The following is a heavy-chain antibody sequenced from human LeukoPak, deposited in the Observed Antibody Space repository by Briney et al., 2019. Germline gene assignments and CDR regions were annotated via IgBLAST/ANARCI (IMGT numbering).Heavy chain of an antibody. D-gene: IGHD6-25*01. Sequence: GGSLRLSCAASGFTFSSYAMSWVRQAPGKGLEWVSTISGSGGSTYYADSVKGRFTISRDNSKNTLYLQMNSLRAEDTAVYYCAKVLDAAEDAFDIWGQGTMVTVSS. CDR2: ISGSGGST. J-gene: IGHJ3*02. CDR3: AKVLDAAEDAFDI. V-gene: IGHV3-23*01. CDR1: GFTFSSYA.